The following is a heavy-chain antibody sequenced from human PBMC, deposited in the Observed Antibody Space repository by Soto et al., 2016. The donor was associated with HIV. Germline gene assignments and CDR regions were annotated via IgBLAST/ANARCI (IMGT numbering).Heavy chain of an antibody. CDR1: GYTFTSYG. D-gene: IGHD3-10*01. V-gene: IGHV1-18*01. Sequence: QVQLVQSGAEVKKPGASVKVSCKASGYTFTSYGISWVRQAPGQGLEWMGWISAYNGNTYYAQMLQGRVTMTTDTSTSTAYMELRSLRSDDTAVYYCARERRITMLRGVIRFDYWAREPWSPSPQ. J-gene: IGHJ4*02. CDR3: ARERRITMLRGVIRFDY. CDR2: ISAYNGNT.